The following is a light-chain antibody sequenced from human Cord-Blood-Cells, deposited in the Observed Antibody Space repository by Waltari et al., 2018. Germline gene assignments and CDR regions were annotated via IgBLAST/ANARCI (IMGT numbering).Light chain of an antibody. J-gene: IGKJ4*01. CDR2: LGS. V-gene: IGKV2-28*01. CDR1: QSLVHSNGYNY. CDR3: MQGIHLPPT. Sequence: DIVMTQFPLSLPVTPVEPASIACRSSQSLVHSNGYNYLDWYLQKPGQSTQLQIYLGSNRASGVPYRFTGRRSGTDFTLKISRVQAEDADVYSCMQGIHLPPTFGGVTKVEIK.